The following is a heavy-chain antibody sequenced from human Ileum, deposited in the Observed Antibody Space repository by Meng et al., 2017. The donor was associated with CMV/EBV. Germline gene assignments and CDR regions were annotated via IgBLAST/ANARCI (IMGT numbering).Heavy chain of an antibody. D-gene: IGHD4-23*01. CDR1: GFFFSAYY. Sequence: GGSLRLSCAASGFFFSAYYMTWVRQAPGKGLEWISYISDSGDTIYYADSVKGRFTISRDNTKNSVFLQMNSLRAEDTAVYYCARLVGTPGKYYLDYWGQGTLVTVSS. CDR2: ISDSGDTI. J-gene: IGHJ4*02. CDR3: ARLVGTPGKYYLDY. V-gene: IGHV3-11*04.